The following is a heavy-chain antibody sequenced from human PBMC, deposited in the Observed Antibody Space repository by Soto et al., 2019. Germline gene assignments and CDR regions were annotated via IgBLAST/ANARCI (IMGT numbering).Heavy chain of an antibody. V-gene: IGHV1-46*03. CDR3: ARGGHVVVVTAAFDY. Sequence: QVQLVQSGAEVKKPGASVKVSCKASGNTFSNYYIHWVRQAPGQGLEWMGTINPSGGHTTYAQKFLGRVTMTRDTSTNTLYKELTSLRSEDTAVYYCARGGHVVVVTAAFDYWGQGTLVTVSS. D-gene: IGHD2-21*02. CDR2: INPSGGHT. J-gene: IGHJ4*02. CDR1: GNTFSNYY.